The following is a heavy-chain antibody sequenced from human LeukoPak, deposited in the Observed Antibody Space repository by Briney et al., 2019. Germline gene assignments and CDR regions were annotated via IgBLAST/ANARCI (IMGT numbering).Heavy chain of an antibody. Sequence: GGSLRLSCAASGFTFSNNYMSWVRQAPGKGLEWVADMYSGGITYYADSVQGRSTISRGKAKTSLYLQMNSLRAEDTAVYYCATLDKYIVGATFSSSFDYWGQGTLVTVSS. V-gene: IGHV3-66*01. CDR2: MYSGGIT. CDR3: ATLDKYIVGATFSSSFDY. CDR1: GFTFSNNY. J-gene: IGHJ4*02. D-gene: IGHD1-26*01.